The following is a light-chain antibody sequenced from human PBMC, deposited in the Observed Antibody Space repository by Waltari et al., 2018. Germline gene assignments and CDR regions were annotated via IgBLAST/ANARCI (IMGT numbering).Light chain of an antibody. Sequence: EIVLTQSPVTLHVSPGETATLSCRASESIATNLPWYQHRPGQPPSPLIIHASTRATASPAKFTGSGSATEFTLTISSLQSEDVAVDYCQQYNNWSPSTFGQGTKVEI. J-gene: IGKJ1*01. CDR1: ESIATN. CDR3: QQYNNWSPST. V-gene: IGKV3-15*01. CDR2: HAS.